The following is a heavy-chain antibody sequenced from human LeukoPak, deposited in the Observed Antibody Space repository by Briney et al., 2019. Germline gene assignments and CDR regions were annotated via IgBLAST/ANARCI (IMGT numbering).Heavy chain of an antibody. CDR2: IYHSGST. V-gene: IGHV4-30-2*01. J-gene: IGHJ5*02. D-gene: IGHD3-9*01. Sequence: SQTLSLTCAVSGGSISSGGYSWSWIRQPPGKGLEWIGYIYHSGSTYYNPSLKSRVTMSVDTSKNQFSLKLSSVTAADTAVYYCARVILSPPPAYDILTGYPRTVFDPWGQGTLVTVSS. CDR3: ARVILSPPPAYDILTGYPRTVFDP. CDR1: GGSISSGGYS.